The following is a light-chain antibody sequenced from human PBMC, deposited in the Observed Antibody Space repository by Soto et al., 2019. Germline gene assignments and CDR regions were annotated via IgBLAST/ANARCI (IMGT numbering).Light chain of an antibody. CDR2: GAT. V-gene: IGKV3-15*01. CDR3: QQYNNWPRT. J-gene: IGKJ1*01. Sequence: EIVLTQSPGTLSLSPGERATLSCRASQSVSNNYLAWYQQKPGQAPRLLIHGATTRATGIPARFSGSGSGTEFTLTISSLQSEDFAVYYCQQYNNWPRTFGQGTKV. CDR1: QSVSNN.